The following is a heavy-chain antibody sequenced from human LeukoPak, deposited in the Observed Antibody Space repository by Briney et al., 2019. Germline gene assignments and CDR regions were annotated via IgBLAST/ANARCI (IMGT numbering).Heavy chain of an antibody. Sequence: GESLKISCKGSGYSFTSYWIGWVRPMPGKGLEWMGIIYPGDSDTRYSPSFQGQVTISADKSISTAYLQWSSLKASDTAMYYCARPARYYDILTGYSTTDAFDIWGQGTMVTVSS. D-gene: IGHD3-9*01. CDR3: ARPARYYDILTGYSTTDAFDI. V-gene: IGHV5-51*01. CDR1: GYSFTSYW. CDR2: IYPGDSDT. J-gene: IGHJ3*02.